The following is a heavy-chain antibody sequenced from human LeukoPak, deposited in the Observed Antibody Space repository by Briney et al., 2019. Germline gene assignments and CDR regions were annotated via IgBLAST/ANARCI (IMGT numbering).Heavy chain of an antibody. CDR3: AREVAV. V-gene: IGHV3-33*08. CDR2: IWYNGSNK. CDR1: GFTFSSYS. J-gene: IGHJ4*02. Sequence: GGSLRLSCTASGFTFSSYSLNWVRQAPGKGLEWVAVIWYNGSNKLYANSVKGRFTISRDNSKNTLYLQMDNLRVDDTAVYCCAREVAVWGQGTLVTVSS. D-gene: IGHD5-12*01.